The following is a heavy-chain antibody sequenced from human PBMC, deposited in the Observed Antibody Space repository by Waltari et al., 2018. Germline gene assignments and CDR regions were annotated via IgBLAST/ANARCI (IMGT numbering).Heavy chain of an antibody. D-gene: IGHD2-15*01. CDR1: GFTFSSYA. CDR3: AKLSSDGGWWVGY. CDR2: ISGSGGST. V-gene: IGHV3-23*01. Sequence: EGQLLESGGGLVQPGGSLRLSCAASGFTFSSYAMSWVRQAPGKGLEWVSAISGSGGSTYYADSVKGRFTISRDNSKNTLYLQMNSLRAEDTDVYYCAKLSSDGGWWVGYWGQGTLVTVSS. J-gene: IGHJ4*02.